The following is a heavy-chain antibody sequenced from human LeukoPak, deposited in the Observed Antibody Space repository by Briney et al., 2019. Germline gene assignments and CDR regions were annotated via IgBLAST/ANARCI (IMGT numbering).Heavy chain of an antibody. D-gene: IGHD4-17*01. CDR3: AKEIYGDSTGGRFQH. V-gene: IGHV3-23*01. CDR1: GFTFSSYS. J-gene: IGHJ1*01. Sequence: GGSLRLSCAASGFTFSSYSMNWVRQAPGKGLEWVSVISGSGGSTYYTDSVKGRSTLSRDNSKNTLYLQMNSLRAEDTAVYYCAKEIYGDSTGGRFQHWGQGTLVTVSS. CDR2: ISGSGGST.